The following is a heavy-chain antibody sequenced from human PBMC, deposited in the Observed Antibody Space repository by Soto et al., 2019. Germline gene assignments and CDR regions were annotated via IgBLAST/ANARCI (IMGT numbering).Heavy chain of an antibody. Sequence: SETLSLTCTVSGGSISSSSYYWGWIRQPPGKGLEWIGSIYYSGSTYYNPSLKSRVTISVDTSKNQFSLKLSSVTAADTAVYYCARQVDSRYYDSSGLFDYWGQGTLVT. V-gene: IGHV4-39*01. D-gene: IGHD3-22*01. CDR3: ARQVDSRYYDSSGLFDY. CDR2: IYYSGST. J-gene: IGHJ4*02. CDR1: GGSISSSSYY.